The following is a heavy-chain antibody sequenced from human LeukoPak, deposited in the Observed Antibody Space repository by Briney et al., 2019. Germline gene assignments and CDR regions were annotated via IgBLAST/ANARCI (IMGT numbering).Heavy chain of an antibody. V-gene: IGHV4-39*01. CDR1: GGTINSSSYD. CDR2: MYYSGST. CDR3: ARHRYADKIVDY. J-gene: IGHJ4*02. Sequence: PSETLSLTCTVSGGTINSSSYDWGWIRQPPGKGLEWIGSMYYSGSTYYNVSLKSRVTISVDTSKNQFSLKLSSVTAADTAVYYCARHRYADKIVDYWGQGTLVTVSS. D-gene: IGHD2-8*01.